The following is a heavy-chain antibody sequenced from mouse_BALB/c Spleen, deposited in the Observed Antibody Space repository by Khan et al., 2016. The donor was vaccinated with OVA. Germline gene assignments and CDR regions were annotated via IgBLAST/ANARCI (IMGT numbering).Heavy chain of an antibody. CDR1: GFTFSSYA. D-gene: IGHD2-2*01. V-gene: IGHV5-9-3*01. Sequence: EVELVESGGGLVKPGGSLKLSCAASGFTFSSYAMSWVRQTPEKRLEWVATISSGGNYTYYPDSVKGRFTISRDNAKNTLYLQMSSLRSEDTAMYYCARTGLRRGYFDVWAQGPRSPSPQ. CDR2: ISSGGNYT. CDR3: ARTGLRRGYFDV. J-gene: IGHJ1*01.